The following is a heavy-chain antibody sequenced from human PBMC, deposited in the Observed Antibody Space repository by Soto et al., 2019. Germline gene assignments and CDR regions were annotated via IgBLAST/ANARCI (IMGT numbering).Heavy chain of an antibody. Sequence: PSETLSLTCTVSGGSISSYYWSWIRRPAGKGLGWIGRIYTSGSTNYNPSLKSRVTMSVDTSKNQFSPKLSSVTAADTAVYYCARDRGYNSRDNWFDPWGQGTLVTVSS. CDR2: IYTSGST. V-gene: IGHV4-4*07. J-gene: IGHJ5*02. D-gene: IGHD5-12*01. CDR3: ARDRGYNSRDNWFDP. CDR1: GGSISSYY.